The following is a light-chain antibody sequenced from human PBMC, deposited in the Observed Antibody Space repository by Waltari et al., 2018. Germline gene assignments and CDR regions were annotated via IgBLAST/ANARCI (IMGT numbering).Light chain of an antibody. CDR1: SSDVGGYDF. J-gene: IGLJ1*01. CDR2: EIT. CDR3: TSYAGGNTPYV. Sequence: QSALTQPPSASGSPGQSVTISCTGTSSDVGGYDFVSWYQQHPGKAPKLISYEITKRPSGGPDRFSGSKSGNTASLTVSGLQADDEADYYCTSYAGGNTPYVFGTGTKVTVL. V-gene: IGLV2-8*01.